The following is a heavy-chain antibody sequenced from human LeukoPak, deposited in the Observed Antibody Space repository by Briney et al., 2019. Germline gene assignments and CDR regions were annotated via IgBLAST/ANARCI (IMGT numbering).Heavy chain of an antibody. J-gene: IGHJ4*02. CDR2: INPNSGGT. CDR1: GYTFIGYY. CDR3: TRSVRNGHIDY. Sequence: ASVKVSCKASGYTFIGYYIHWVRQAPGQGLEWMGWINPNSGGTNYAQKFQGRVTMTRDTSISTAYMELSRLRSDDTAVYYCTRSVRNGHIDYWGQGTLVTVSS. V-gene: IGHV1-2*02. D-gene: IGHD2-21*01.